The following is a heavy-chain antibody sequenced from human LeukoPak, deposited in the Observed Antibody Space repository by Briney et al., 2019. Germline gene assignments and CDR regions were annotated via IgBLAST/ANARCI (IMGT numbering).Heavy chain of an antibody. CDR3: ARDPPIGGADVFDI. Sequence: ASVKVSCKASGYTFTNYGISWVRQAPGQGLEWMGWISPYNGNTNYAQKFQGRVTMTRDTSISTAYMELSRLTSDDTAVYYCARDPPIGGADVFDIWGQGTMVTVSS. CDR1: GYTFTNYG. CDR2: ISPYNGNT. J-gene: IGHJ3*02. D-gene: IGHD3-10*01. V-gene: IGHV1-18*01.